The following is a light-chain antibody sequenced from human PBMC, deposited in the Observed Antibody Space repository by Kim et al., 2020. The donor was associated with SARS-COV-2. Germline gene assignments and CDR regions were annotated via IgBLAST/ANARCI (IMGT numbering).Light chain of an antibody. CDR1: QSVGSW. V-gene: IGKV1-5*01. CDR3: QQYYNYPT. J-gene: IGKJ3*01. CDR2: DAS. Sequence: SASVGDTVTITGRASQSVGSWLAWYQQKRGKAPKVLIHDASSLESGVPSRFSGSGSGTEFTLTISSLQPDDFATYYCQQYYNYPTFGPGTKVDIK.